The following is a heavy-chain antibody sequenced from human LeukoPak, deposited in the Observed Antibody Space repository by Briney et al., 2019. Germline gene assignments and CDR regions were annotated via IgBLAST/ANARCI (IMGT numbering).Heavy chain of an antibody. CDR1: GGSISSYY. Sequence: PSETLSLTCTVSGGSISSYYWSWIRQPPAKGLEWIGYIYYSGSTNYNPSLKSRVTISVDTSKNQFSLKLSSVTAADTAVYYCARAPYGARFDYWGQGTLVTVSS. V-gene: IGHV4-59*01. D-gene: IGHD3-10*01. J-gene: IGHJ4*02. CDR2: IYYSGST. CDR3: ARAPYGARFDY.